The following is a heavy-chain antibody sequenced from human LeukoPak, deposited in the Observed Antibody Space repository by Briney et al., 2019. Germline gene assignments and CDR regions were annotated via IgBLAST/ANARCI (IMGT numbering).Heavy chain of an antibody. V-gene: IGHV5-51*01. CDR2: IYPVNSDT. D-gene: IGHD4-17*01. Sequence: GESLKISRQGSGYSFTTYSIGWVRQMPGKGLEWMGIIYPVNSDTRYSPSFQGQVTISADKSISTAYLQWSSLKASDTAMYYCARPSGDNRFDYWGRGTLVTVSS. J-gene: IGHJ4*02. CDR3: ARPSGDNRFDY. CDR1: GYSFTTYS.